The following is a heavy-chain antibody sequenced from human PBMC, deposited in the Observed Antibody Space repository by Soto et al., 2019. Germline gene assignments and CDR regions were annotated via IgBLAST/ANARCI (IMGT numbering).Heavy chain of an antibody. CDR1: GYTFISCC. CDR2: FSSYSGNT. V-gene: IGHV1-18*01. J-gene: IGHJ6*02. CDR3: ASYDFWSGYFDYSYGMDV. D-gene: IGHD3-3*01. Sequence: VQFSCSAAGYTFISCCIWWGRRAPPEGGEGMGWFSSYSGNTNYTQKLQGRVTITTDTSKSQAYMELRSVRAEDTAVYYCASYDFWSGYFDYSYGMDVWGQGTPVTVSS.